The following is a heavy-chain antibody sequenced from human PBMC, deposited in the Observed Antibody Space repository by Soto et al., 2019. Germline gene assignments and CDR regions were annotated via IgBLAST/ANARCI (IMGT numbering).Heavy chain of an antibody. CDR1: GYTLTELS. CDR2: FDPEDGET. D-gene: IGHD3-22*01. CDR3: ATGPPHYYDSSGYSSPLDY. Sequence: QVQLVQSGAEVKKPGASVKVSCKVSGYTLTELSMHWVRQAPGKGLEWMGGFDPEDGETIYAQKFQGRVTMTEDTSTDTAYMELSSLRSEDTAVYYCATGPPHYYDSSGYSSPLDYWGHGTLVTVSS. J-gene: IGHJ4*01. V-gene: IGHV1-24*01.